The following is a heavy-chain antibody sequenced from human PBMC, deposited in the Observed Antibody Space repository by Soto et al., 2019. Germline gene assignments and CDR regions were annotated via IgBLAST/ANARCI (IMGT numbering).Heavy chain of an antibody. J-gene: IGHJ5*02. D-gene: IGHD1-26*01. V-gene: IGHV4-39*01. Sequence: KTSETLSLTCTVSGGSISSSSYYWGWIRQPPGKGLEWIGSIYYSGSTYYNPSLKSRVTISVDTSKNQFSLKLSPVTAADTAVYYCARHVGYNWFDPWGQGTLVTVSS. CDR3: ARHVGYNWFDP. CDR1: GGSISSSSYY. CDR2: IYYSGST.